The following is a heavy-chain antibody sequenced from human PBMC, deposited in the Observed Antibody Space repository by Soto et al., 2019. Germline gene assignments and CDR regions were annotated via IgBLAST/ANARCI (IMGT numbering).Heavy chain of an antibody. CDR2: ISSASDYS. V-gene: IGHV3-11*06. CDR3: ARHDYSNEHWFDT. CDR1: GFTFSDYY. Sequence: PGGSLRFSCTASGFTFSDYYMSWIRQAPGKGLEWISYISSASDYSTYADSVKGRFTISRDNAKNSLYLQLNNVRPDDTALYFCARHDYSNEHWFDTWGLGTAVTVSS. D-gene: IGHD4-4*01. J-gene: IGHJ5*02.